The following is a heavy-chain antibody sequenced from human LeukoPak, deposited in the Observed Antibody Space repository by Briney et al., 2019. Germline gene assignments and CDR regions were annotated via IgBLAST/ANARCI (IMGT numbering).Heavy chain of an antibody. J-gene: IGHJ4*02. Sequence: GGSLRLSCAASGFTFSSYAMHWVRQAPGKGLEWVAVISYDGSNKYYADSVKGRFTISRDNSKNTPYLQMNSLRAEDTAVYYCARLDSGCLDYWGQGTLVTVSS. CDR2: ISYDGSNK. V-gene: IGHV3-30-3*01. CDR3: ARLDSGCLDY. D-gene: IGHD6-19*01. CDR1: GFTFSSYA.